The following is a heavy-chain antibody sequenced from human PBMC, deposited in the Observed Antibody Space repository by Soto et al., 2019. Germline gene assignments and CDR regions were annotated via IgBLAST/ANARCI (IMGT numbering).Heavy chain of an antibody. D-gene: IGHD2-15*01. CDR2: IYKDFT. J-gene: IGHJ3*02. CDR3: AREPRYCSGGSCSIMGDAFDI. Sequence: EVQLVESGGGLIKPGGSLRLSCVASGFTVTDIYMNWVRQAAGKGLEWVSVIYKDFTDYADFVRGRFSVSTDTSKNALYLQLYNMRAEDTAVYYCAREPRYCSGGSCSIMGDAFDIWGQGLMVTVSS. CDR1: GFTVTDIY. V-gene: IGHV3-66*01.